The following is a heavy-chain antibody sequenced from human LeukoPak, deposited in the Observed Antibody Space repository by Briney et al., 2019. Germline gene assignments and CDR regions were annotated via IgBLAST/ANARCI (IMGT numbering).Heavy chain of an antibody. J-gene: IGHJ4*02. CDR1: GFNFSTYW. Sequence: QSGGSLRLSCAASGFNFSTYWMSWVRQAPGRGLEWVANINVDGSIKYYVDSVKGRFTISRDDAKNSLYLQMNSLRAEDTAVYYCAREGRGDYWGQGILVTVSS. CDR2: INVDGSIK. V-gene: IGHV3-7*04. CDR3: AREGRGDY.